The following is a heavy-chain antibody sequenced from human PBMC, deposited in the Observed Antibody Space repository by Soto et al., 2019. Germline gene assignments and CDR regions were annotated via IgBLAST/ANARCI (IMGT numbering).Heavy chain of an antibody. V-gene: IGHV1-3*05. CDR3: ARDRGLTIDY. CDR2: INPGNGNT. J-gene: IGHJ4*02. CDR1: GYTFTSYA. D-gene: IGHD3-10*01. Sequence: QVQLVQSGAEEKKPGASVKVSCKASGYTFTSYAMHWLRQAPGQRLEWMGWINPGNGNTKYSQKFQGRVTITRDTSASTAYMELSSLRSEDTAVYYCARDRGLTIDYWGQGTLVTVSS.